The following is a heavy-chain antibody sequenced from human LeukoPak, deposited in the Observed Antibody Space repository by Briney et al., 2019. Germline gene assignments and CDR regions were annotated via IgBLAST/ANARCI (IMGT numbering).Heavy chain of an antibody. CDR3: ARDGISRRAFDI. D-gene: IGHD1-1*01. Sequence: GASVKVSCKVSGYTLTELSMHWVRQAPGKGLEWMGGFDPEDGETIYAQKFQGRVTMTRDTSTSTVYMELSSLRSEDTAVYYCARDGISRRAFDIWGQGTMVTVSS. J-gene: IGHJ3*02. V-gene: IGHV1-24*01. CDR1: GYTLTELS. CDR2: FDPEDGET.